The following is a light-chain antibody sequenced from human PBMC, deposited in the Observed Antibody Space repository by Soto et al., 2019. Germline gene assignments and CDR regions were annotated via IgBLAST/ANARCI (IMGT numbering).Light chain of an antibody. Sequence: IQMTQSPSSLSASGGDRVMITCRSDHSINNYLNWYQQRPGKVPKLLIYAASTLHSGVPSRFSGSGSGRVFTLTINSLQPEDFATYYCQQSCSTLGTFGRGTRVEI. CDR3: QQSCSTLGT. V-gene: IGKV1-39*01. CDR1: HSINNY. J-gene: IGKJ2*01. CDR2: AAS.